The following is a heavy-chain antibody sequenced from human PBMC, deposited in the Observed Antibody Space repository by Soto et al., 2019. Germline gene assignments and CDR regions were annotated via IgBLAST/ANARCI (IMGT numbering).Heavy chain of an antibody. J-gene: IGHJ4*02. CDR1: GFTFSHYG. CDR3: ARDSPVDGFLCPDY. D-gene: IGHD2-2*01. V-gene: IGHV3-33*01. Sequence: QVQLVESGGGVVQPGRSLRLSCAASGFTFSHYGMHWVRQAPGKGLEWVAVIWNDGGQKSYADSVQGRFTISRDNSKNTVYLQMNSLRLEDTAVYFCARDSPVDGFLCPDYWGQGTLVTVSS. CDR2: IWNDGGQK.